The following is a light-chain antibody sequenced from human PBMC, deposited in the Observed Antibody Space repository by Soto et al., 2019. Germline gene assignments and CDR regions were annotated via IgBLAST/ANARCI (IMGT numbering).Light chain of an antibody. CDR1: QSVNTN. CDR3: QQYNNWPAT. J-gene: IGKJ1*01. Sequence: EIVMTQSPATLSVSPGERVTLSCSASQSVNTNLAWYQWKPGQAPRLLIYGSSTRATGIPVRFSGRGAGTEFTLTISGQQSEDFAVYLCQQYNNWPATFGQGTKVDIK. V-gene: IGKV3-15*01. CDR2: GSS.